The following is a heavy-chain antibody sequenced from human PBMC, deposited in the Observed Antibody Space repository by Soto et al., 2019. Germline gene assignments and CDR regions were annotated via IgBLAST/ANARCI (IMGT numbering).Heavy chain of an antibody. Sequence: QVQLQESGPGLVKPSETLSLTCTVSGGSISSYYWSWIRQPPGKGLEWIGYIYYSGSTNFNPSLNSRVTISVDTSKNQFSLKLSSVTAADTAVYYCARRWGGALDFWGQGTLVTVSS. J-gene: IGHJ4*02. CDR3: ARRWGGALDF. CDR2: IYYSGST. V-gene: IGHV4-59*08. D-gene: IGHD3-16*01. CDR1: GGSISSYY.